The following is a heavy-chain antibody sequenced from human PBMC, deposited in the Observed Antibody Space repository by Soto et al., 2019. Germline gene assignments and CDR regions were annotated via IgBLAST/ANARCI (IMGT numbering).Heavy chain of an antibody. V-gene: IGHV3-7*01. CDR3: VSGWYNDVWGYYFDY. CDR2: INEDGSGK. J-gene: IGHJ4*02. CDR1: GFTFSSYW. D-gene: IGHD3-16*01. Sequence: EVQLVESGGVLVQPGGSLRLSCSGSGFTFSSYWMSWVRQAPGKGLEWVANINEDGSGKYYGDSVRGRFTLSRDNAENGLFLQMNSLRVDDTAVYYCVSGWYNDVWGYYFDYWGQGTLVTVSS.